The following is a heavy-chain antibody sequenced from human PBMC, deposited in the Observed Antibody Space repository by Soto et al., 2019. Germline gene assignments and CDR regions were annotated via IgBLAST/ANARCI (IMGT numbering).Heavy chain of an antibody. CDR3: VRDWTHYDSNGPGDY. CDR1: GYTFSNYP. D-gene: IGHD3-22*01. CDR2: INTGNGDT. V-gene: IGHV1-3*04. J-gene: IGHJ4*02. Sequence: ASVKVSCKASGYTFSNYPMHWVRQAPGQRLEWMGWINTGNGDTKYSQKFQGRVTITRDTSVITAYMELSSLRSEDTAVYYCVRDWTHYDSNGPGDYWGQGTLVTVSS.